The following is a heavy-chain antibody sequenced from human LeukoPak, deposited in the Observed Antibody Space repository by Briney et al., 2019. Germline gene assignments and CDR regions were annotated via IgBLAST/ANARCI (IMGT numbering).Heavy chain of an antibody. Sequence: GGSLRLSCAASGFPFSSYRMNWVRQAPGKGVEWVSYISSSSSTIYYADSVKGRFTISRDNAKNSLYLQMNSLRAEDTAVYYCARSGYDHYYYYYYMDVWGKGTTVTVSS. CDR2: ISSSSSTI. CDR3: ARSGYDHYYYYYYMDV. CDR1: GFPFSSYR. V-gene: IGHV3-48*01. J-gene: IGHJ6*03. D-gene: IGHD5-12*01.